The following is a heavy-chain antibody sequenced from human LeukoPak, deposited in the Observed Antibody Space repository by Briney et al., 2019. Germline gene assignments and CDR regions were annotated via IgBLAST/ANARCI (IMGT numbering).Heavy chain of an antibody. D-gene: IGHD3-10*01. J-gene: IGHJ4*02. CDR3: ARVGADGSGFLFDY. V-gene: IGHV3-33*01. CDR1: GFTFSNYD. Sequence: GRSLRLSCAASGFTFSNYDMHWVRQAPGKGLEWVAVIWYDGSNKYYADSVKGRFTISRDNSKNTLYLQMNSLRAADTAVYYCARVGADGSGFLFDYWGQGTLVTVSS. CDR2: IWYDGSNK.